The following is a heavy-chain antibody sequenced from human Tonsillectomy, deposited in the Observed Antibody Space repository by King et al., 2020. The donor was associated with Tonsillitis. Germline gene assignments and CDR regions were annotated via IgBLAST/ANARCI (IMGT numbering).Heavy chain of an antibody. Sequence: VQLVESGGGVVQPGRSLRLSCAASGFTFSSYAMHWVPHAPGKGVEWVAVISYDGSNKYYADSVKGRVTFSRDNSKNTLYLQMNSWRAEDTGVVYCADPVNDTVTHPTDISKNPLYRQMNSLRAEDRAVYYCARDYSDYGDFPDYWRQGTLVTVSS. CDR1: GFTFSSYA. J-gene: IGHJ4*02. CDR2: ISYDGSNK. D-gene: IGHD3-10*01. V-gene: IGHV3-30-3*01. CDR3: ADPVNDTVTHPTDISKNPLYRQMNSLRAEDRAVYYCARDYSDYGDFPDY.